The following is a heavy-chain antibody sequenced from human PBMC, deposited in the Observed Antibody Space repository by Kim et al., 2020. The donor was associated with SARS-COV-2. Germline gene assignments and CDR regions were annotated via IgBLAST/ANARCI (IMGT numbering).Heavy chain of an antibody. V-gene: IGHV4-61*02. CDR2: IYTSGST. Sequence: SETLSLTCTVSGGSISSGSYYWSWIRQPAGKGLEWIGRIYTSGSTNYNPSLKSRVTISVDTSKNQFSLKLSSVTAADTAVYYCATYRSIELTDYGDYHYYYYGMDVWGQGTTVTVSS. CDR1: GGSISSGSYY. D-gene: IGHD4-17*01. CDR3: ATYRSIELTDYGDYHYYYYGMDV. J-gene: IGHJ6*02.